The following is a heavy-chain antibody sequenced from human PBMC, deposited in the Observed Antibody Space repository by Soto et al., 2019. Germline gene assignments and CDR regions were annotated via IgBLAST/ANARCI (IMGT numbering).Heavy chain of an antibody. CDR3: AKYSSGWNWFDP. D-gene: IGHD6-19*01. CDR2: IIPILGIA. V-gene: IGHV1-69*02. Sequence: QVQLVQSGAEVKKPGSSVKVSCKASGGTFSSYTISWVRQAPGQGLEWMGRIIPILGIANYAQKFQGRVTITADKSTSTAYMELSSLRSEDTAVYYCAKYSSGWNWFDPWGQGTLDTVSS. CDR1: GGTFSSYT. J-gene: IGHJ5*02.